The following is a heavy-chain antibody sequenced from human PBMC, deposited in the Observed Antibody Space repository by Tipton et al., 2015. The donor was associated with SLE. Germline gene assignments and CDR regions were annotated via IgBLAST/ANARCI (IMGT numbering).Heavy chain of an antibody. V-gene: IGHV3-30*18. Sequence: SLRLSCAASGFTFSSYAMSWIRQPPGKGLEWVAVISYDGSNKYYADSVKGRFTISRDNSKNTLYLQMNSLRAEDTAVYYCAKDPGGYSSSWHFDYWGQGTLVTVSS. CDR1: GFTFSSYA. D-gene: IGHD6-13*01. CDR2: ISYDGSNK. CDR3: AKDPGGYSSSWHFDY. J-gene: IGHJ4*02.